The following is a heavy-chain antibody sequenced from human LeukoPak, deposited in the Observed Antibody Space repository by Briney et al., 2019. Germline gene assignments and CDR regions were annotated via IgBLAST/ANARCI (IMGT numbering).Heavy chain of an antibody. CDR1: GGSFSGYY. CDR3: ARGLTTVTTFNWFDP. J-gene: IGHJ5*02. V-gene: IGHV4-34*01. Sequence: SETLSLTCAVYGGSFSGYYWSWIRQPPGKGLEWIGEINHSGNTNYNPSLKSRVTISVDTSKNQFSLKLSSVTAADTAVYCCARGLTTVTTFNWFDPWGQGTLVTVSS. D-gene: IGHD4-17*01. CDR2: INHSGNT.